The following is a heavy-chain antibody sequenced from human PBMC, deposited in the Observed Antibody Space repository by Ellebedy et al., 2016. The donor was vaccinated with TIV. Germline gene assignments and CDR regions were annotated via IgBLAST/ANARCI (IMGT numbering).Heavy chain of an antibody. D-gene: IGHD1-14*01. CDR2: ISTDGSND. CDR1: GFSFSSYG. J-gene: IGHJ4*02. Sequence: GESLKISCAASGFSFSSYGMHWVRQAPGKGLEWVAVISTDGSNDYYADSVRCRFTVSRANSTSTVDLQMNSLGAEDTAVYFCAKGRTGLLGIYFDSWGQGSLVTVSS. CDR3: AKGRTGLLGIYFDS. V-gene: IGHV3-30*18.